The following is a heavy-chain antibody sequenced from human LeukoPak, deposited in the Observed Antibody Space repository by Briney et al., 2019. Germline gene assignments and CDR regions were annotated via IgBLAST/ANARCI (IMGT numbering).Heavy chain of an antibody. Sequence: GGSLRLSCAASGFTFRSYNMNWVRQAPGKGLEWVSYISSSSSTIYYADSVKGRFTISRDNAKNSLYLQMNSLRAEDTALYYCAKDLILYGSGTYPHAFDIWGQGTMVTVSS. V-gene: IGHV3-48*04. J-gene: IGHJ3*02. CDR3: AKDLILYGSGTYPHAFDI. CDR2: ISSSSSTI. CDR1: GFTFRSYN. D-gene: IGHD3-10*01.